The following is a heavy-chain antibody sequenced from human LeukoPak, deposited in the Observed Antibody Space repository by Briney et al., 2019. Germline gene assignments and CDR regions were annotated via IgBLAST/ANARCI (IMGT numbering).Heavy chain of an antibody. Sequence: AGGSLRLSCAVSGFTYSNYAMTWVRQAPGKGLEWVSSVSGSGGSTYYADSVKGRFTISRDNAKNTLYLQMNSLRAEDTAVYYCARGFTIFGVVNDGFDIWGQGTKVTVSS. CDR1: GFTYSNYA. J-gene: IGHJ3*02. CDR2: VSGSGGST. D-gene: IGHD3-3*01. V-gene: IGHV3-23*01. CDR3: ARGFTIFGVVNDGFDI.